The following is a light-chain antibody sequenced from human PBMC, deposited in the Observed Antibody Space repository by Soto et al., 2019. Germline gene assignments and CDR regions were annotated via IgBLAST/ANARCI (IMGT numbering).Light chain of an antibody. CDR2: DAS. CDR3: QQYNSYSRT. J-gene: IGKJ1*01. Sequence: DIPMTQSPSTLSASVGDRVTITCRASQSISSWLAWYQQKPGKAPKLLIYDASSLESGVPSRFSGSGSGTEFTLTISSLQPDDFATYCCQQYNSYSRTFGQGTKGEIK. V-gene: IGKV1-5*01. CDR1: QSISSW.